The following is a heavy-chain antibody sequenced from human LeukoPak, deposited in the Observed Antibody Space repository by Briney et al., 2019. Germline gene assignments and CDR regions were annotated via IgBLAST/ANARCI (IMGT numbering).Heavy chain of an antibody. V-gene: IGHV3-7*01. CDR1: GFTFSSYW. J-gene: IGHJ3*01. Sequence: GGSLRLSCAASGFTFSSYWMSWVRQAPGKGLEWVANINQDGSEKYYVDSVKGRFTISRDNAKNSLYLQMNSLRAEDTAVYYCARLVGTDDDAFDFWGHGTMVTVSS. CDR2: INQDGSEK. CDR3: ARLVGTDDDAFDF. D-gene: IGHD1-26*01.